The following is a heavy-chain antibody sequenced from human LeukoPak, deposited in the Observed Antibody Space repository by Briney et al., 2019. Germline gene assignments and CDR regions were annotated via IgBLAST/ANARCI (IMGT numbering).Heavy chain of an antibody. Sequence: GGSLRLSCAASGFTFNSYGMIWVRQAPGKGLEWVSSISSSSSYIYYADSVKGRFTISRDNARNSLYLQMNSLRAEDMAVYFCVGGGDGYPDVFDIWGKGKMVTVSS. CDR3: VGGGDGYPDVFDI. J-gene: IGHJ3*02. V-gene: IGHV3-21*01. CDR1: GFTFNSYG. CDR2: ISSSSSYI. D-gene: IGHD5-18*01.